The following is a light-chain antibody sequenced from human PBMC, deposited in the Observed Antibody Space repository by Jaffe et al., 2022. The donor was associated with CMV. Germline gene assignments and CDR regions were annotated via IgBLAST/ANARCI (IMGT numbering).Light chain of an antibody. J-gene: IGKJ2*01. CDR1: QDIRNS. CDR2: AAS. CDR3: HQYSVVPYT. Sequence: DIQMTQSPPSLSASVGDRVTITCRATQDIRNSLAWYQQKPGKAPRLLLFAASRLDDGVPSRFSGSGSGTDYTLTISSLQPEDFALYFCHQYSVVPYTFGQGTRLEIK. V-gene: IGKV1-NL1*01.